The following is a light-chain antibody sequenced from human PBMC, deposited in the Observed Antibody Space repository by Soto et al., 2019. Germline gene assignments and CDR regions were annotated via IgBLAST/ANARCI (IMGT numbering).Light chain of an antibody. CDR1: ISDVGGHSY. J-gene: IGLJ1*01. Sequence: QSAMTQTSSVPGSPGQSITFSCTGTISDVGGHSYVSWYQQRPGKAPRLMIYEVTKRPSGISNRFSASKSGNTASLTISGLQAEDEADYYCASYTSSRTLVFGTGTRSPS. CDR2: EVT. V-gene: IGLV2-14*01. CDR3: ASYTSSRTLV.